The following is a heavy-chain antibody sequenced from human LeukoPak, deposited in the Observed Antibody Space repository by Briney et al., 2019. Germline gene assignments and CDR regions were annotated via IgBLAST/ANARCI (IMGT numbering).Heavy chain of an antibody. CDR3: ARHSTYWYYYGSGSYHAAFDI. CDR1: GGSISSYY. Sequence: PSETLSLTCTVSGGSISSYYWSWIRQPPGKGLEWIGCIYTSGSTNYNPSLKSRVTISVDTSKNQFSLKLSSVTAADTAVYYCARHSTYWYYYGSGSYHAAFDIWGQGTMVTVSS. CDR2: IYTSGST. D-gene: IGHD3-10*01. V-gene: IGHV4-4*09. J-gene: IGHJ3*02.